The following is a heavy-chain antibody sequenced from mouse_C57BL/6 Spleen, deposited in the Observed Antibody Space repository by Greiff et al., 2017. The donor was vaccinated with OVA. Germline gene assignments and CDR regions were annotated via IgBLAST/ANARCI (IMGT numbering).Heavy chain of an antibody. Sequence: DVKLQQSGPELVKPGASVKISCKASGYSFTGYYMNWVKQSPEKSLEWIGEINPSTGGTTYNQKFKAKATLTVDKSSSTAYMQLKSLTSEDSAVYYCARDSSGYDYFDYWGQGTTLTVSS. V-gene: IGHV1-42*01. D-gene: IGHD3-2*02. CDR2: INPSTGGT. CDR1: GYSFTGYY. CDR3: ARDSSGYDYFDY. J-gene: IGHJ2*01.